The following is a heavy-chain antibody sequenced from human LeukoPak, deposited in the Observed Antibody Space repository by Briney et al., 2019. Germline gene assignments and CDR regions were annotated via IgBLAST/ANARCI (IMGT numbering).Heavy chain of an antibody. CDR1: GFTFNRFW. CDR3: AREDVDITVATSGAFDI. Sequence: GGSLRLSCAASGFTFNRFWMHWVRQAPGKGLVWVSRIISDGSSTNYADSVKGRFTISRDNAKNTLHLQMNSLRAEDTALYYCAREDVDITVATSGAFDIWGQGTMVTASS. CDR2: IISDGSST. V-gene: IGHV3-74*01. D-gene: IGHD6-19*01. J-gene: IGHJ3*02.